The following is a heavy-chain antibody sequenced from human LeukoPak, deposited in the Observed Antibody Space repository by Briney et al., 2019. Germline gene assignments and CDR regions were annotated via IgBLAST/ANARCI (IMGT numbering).Heavy chain of an antibody. CDR2: IYYSGTT. Sequence: SETLSLTCTVSGGSMSSFYWSWIRQPPGKGLEWIGYIYYSGTTNYNPSLKSRVTISVDASKNQFSLKLSSVTAADTAVYYCARLWFGELLDYWGQGTLVTVSS. CDR3: ARLWFGELLDY. CDR1: GGSMSSFY. D-gene: IGHD3-10*01. V-gene: IGHV4-59*01. J-gene: IGHJ4*02.